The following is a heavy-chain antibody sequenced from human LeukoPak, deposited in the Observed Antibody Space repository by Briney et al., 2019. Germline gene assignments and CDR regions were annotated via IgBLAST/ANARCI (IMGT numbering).Heavy chain of an antibody. CDR3: ARSEYYYGSSGYGY. D-gene: IGHD3-22*01. CDR2: IKQDGSEK. V-gene: IGHV3-7*01. CDR1: GFTFSSYW. J-gene: IGHJ4*02. Sequence: GGSLRLSCAASGFTFSSYWMSWVRQAPGKGLEWVANIKQDGSEKYYVDSVKGRFTISRDNAKNSLYLQMNSLRAEDTAVYYCARSEYYYGSSGYGYWGQGTLVTVSS.